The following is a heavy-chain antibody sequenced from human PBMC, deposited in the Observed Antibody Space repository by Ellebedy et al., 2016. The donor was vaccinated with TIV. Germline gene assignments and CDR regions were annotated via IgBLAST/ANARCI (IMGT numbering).Heavy chain of an antibody. Sequence: GGSLRLSCAASGFTFSSYWMSWVRQAPGKGLEWVANIKQDGSEKYYVDSVKGRFTISRDSAKNSLYLQMNSLRGDDTAVYYCAKGPTGGYWGQGTPVTVSS. CDR1: GFTFSSYW. CDR3: AKGPTGGY. V-gene: IGHV3-7*03. D-gene: IGHD4-11*01. CDR2: IKQDGSEK. J-gene: IGHJ4*02.